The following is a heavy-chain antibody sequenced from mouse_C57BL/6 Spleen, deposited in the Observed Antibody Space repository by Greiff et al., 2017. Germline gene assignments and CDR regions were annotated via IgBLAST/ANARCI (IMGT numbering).Heavy chain of an antibody. CDR1: GYTFTDYN. Sequence: VQLQQSGPELVKPGASVKKSCKASGYTFTDYNMHWVKQSHGKSLEGMGYINPKNGGTSYNQKFKGKATLPVNKSSSTAYMELRSLTSEASAVYYCARWGIWDGFFAYCCQGTLVTVSA. V-gene: IGHV1-22*01. CDR3: ARWGIWDGFFAY. CDR2: INPKNGGT. D-gene: IGHD2-3*01. J-gene: IGHJ3*01.